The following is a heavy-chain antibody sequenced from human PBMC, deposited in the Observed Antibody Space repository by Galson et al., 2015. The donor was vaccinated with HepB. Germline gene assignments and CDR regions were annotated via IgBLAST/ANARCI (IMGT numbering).Heavy chain of an antibody. Sequence: SLRVSCKASGGTFSSYTISWVRQAPGQGLEWMVRIIPILSIANYAQKIQGRVTITADKSTSTAYMELSSLRSEDTAVYYCARGRVGATLNVDYWGQGTLVTVSS. J-gene: IGHJ4*02. V-gene: IGHV1-69*02. CDR2: IIPILSIA. CDR1: GGTFSSYT. D-gene: IGHD1-26*01. CDR3: ARGRVGATLNVDY.